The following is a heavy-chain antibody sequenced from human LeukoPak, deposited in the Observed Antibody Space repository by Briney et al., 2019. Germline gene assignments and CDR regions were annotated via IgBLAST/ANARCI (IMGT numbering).Heavy chain of an antibody. CDR2: INHSGST. CDR1: GGSFSGYY. V-gene: IGHV4-34*01. Sequence: SETLSLTCAVYGGSFSGYYWSCIRQPPGKGLEWIGEINHSGSTNYNPSLKSRVTISVDTSKNQFSLKLSSVTAADAAVYYCARGSDSSGYYYWNAFDIWGQGTMVTVSS. CDR3: ARGSDSSGYYYWNAFDI. J-gene: IGHJ3*02. D-gene: IGHD3-22*01.